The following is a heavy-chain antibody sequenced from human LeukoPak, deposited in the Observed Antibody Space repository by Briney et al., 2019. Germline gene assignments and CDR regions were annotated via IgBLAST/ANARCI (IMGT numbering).Heavy chain of an antibody. D-gene: IGHD3-9*01. V-gene: IGHV1-2*02. CDR1: GYTFTGYY. CDR3: ARGGAILRYFDWLLEADY. J-gene: IGHJ4*02. CDR2: INPNSGGT. Sequence: ASVKVSFKASGYTFTGYYMHWVRQAPGQGLEWMGWINPNSGGTNYAQKFQGRVTMTRDTSISTAYMELSRLRSDDTAVYYCARGGAILRYFDWLLEADYWGQGTLVTVSS.